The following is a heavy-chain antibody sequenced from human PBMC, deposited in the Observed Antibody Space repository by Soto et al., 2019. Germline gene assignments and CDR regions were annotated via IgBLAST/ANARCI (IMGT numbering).Heavy chain of an antibody. CDR1: GYTFTSYY. CDR2: INPSGGST. J-gene: IGHJ4*02. D-gene: IGHD6-6*01. Sequence: GASVKVSCKASGYTFTSYYMHWVRQAPGQGLEWMGIINPSGGSTSYAQKFQGRVTMTRDTSTSTVYMELSSLRSEDTAVYYCARDLLASSSSSWVFDYWGQGTLVTVSS. CDR3: ARDLLASSSSSWVFDY. V-gene: IGHV1-46*01.